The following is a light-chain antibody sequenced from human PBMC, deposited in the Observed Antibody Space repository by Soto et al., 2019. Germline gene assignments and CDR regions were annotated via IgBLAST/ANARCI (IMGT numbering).Light chain of an antibody. V-gene: IGLV2-14*03. CDR2: DVN. CDR3: VSYTSSFSYV. Sequence: QSALTQPASVSGSPGQSITISCTGTSSDVGGYIYVSWYQQHPGKAPKLMIYDVNNRPSGVSNRLSGSKSGNTASLTISGLQTEDEADYYCVSYTSSFSYVFGSGTKLTVL. J-gene: IGLJ1*01. CDR1: SSDVGGYIY.